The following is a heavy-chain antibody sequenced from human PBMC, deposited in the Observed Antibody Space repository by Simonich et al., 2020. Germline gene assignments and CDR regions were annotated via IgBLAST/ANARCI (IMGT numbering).Heavy chain of an antibody. CDR1: GGSFSGYY. J-gene: IGHJ4*02. CDR3: ARRYYSTSFDY. D-gene: IGHD6-6*01. Sequence: QVQLQQWGAGLLKPSETLSLTCAVYGGSFSGYYGSWIRQPPGKGLEWIGEINHSGSTNYNPSLKSRVTISVDTSKNQFSLKLISVTAADTAVYYCARRYYSTSFDYWGQGTLVTVSS. V-gene: IGHV4-34*01. CDR2: INHSGST.